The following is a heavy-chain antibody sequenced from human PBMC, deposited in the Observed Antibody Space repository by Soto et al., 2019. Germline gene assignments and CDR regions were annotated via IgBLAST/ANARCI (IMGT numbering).Heavy chain of an antibody. D-gene: IGHD3-10*01. CDR2: IIPMYGPA. J-gene: IGHJ5*01. V-gene: IGHV1-69*01. Sequence: QVPLVQSGAEVKKPGSSVTVSCKASGGTFSSYAIHWVRQAPGQGLEWMGGIIPMYGPAKYAQRFQGRVTITADESTTTVYMELTSLPSQDTAVYYCARVTSMVRGVIDNGFDTWGHGTLVTVSS. CDR1: GGTFSSYA. CDR3: ARVTSMVRGVIDNGFDT.